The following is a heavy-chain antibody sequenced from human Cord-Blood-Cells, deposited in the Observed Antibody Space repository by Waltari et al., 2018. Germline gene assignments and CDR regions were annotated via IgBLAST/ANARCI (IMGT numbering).Heavy chain of an antibody. V-gene: IGHV1-69*01. J-gene: IGHJ4*02. CDR3: ARETDQLLYYFDY. CDR1: GGTFSSHA. Sequence: QVQLVQSGAEVKKPGSSVKVSCQASGGTFSSHAIRWVRQAPGQGLEWMGGIIPIFGTANYAQKFQGRVTITADESTSTAYMELSSLRSEDTAVYYCARETDQLLYYFDYWGQGTLVTVSS. CDR2: IIPIFGTA. D-gene: IGHD2-2*01.